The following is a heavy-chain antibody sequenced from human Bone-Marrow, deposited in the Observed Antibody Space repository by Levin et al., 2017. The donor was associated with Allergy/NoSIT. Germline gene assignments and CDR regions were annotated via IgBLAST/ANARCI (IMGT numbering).Heavy chain of an antibody. CDR2: ITPIFGTP. D-gene: IGHD2-15*01. Sequence: SVKVSCKASGYSFKSYVINWVRQAPGQGLEWMGGITPIFGTPHYAQKFQDRVTITADESTRTVSMDLSSLRSEDTAMYYCARVGVVAGRVAFFDYWGPGTLVTVSS. CDR3: ARVGVVAGRVAFFDY. V-gene: IGHV1-69*13. J-gene: IGHJ4*02. CDR1: GYSFKSYV.